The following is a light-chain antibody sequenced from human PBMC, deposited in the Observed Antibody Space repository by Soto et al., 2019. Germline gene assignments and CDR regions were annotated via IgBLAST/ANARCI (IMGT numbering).Light chain of an antibody. CDR1: QSISSN. V-gene: IGKV3-15*01. Sequence: EIVMTQSPATLSVSPGERATLSCRANQSISSNLAWYQQKPGQAPRLLIFGASTRATGVPARFSGSGSGTDFTLTISSMQSEDFEVYYCQQYNYWPPWTFGQGTKVEIK. CDR2: GAS. CDR3: QQYNYWPPWT. J-gene: IGKJ1*01.